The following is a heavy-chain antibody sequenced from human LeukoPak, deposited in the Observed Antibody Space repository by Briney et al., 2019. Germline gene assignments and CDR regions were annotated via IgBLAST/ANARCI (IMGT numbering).Heavy chain of an antibody. CDR3: ARDLTTEGGFDP. CDR2: IRNDGNYN. D-gene: IGHD3-22*01. Sequence: GGSLRLSCAASGFTFSAYGMHWVRQAPGKGLEWVAYIRNDGNYNYYADSVKGRFTVSRDNSKNTLYVQMNSLRAEDTAVYYCARDLTTEGGFDPWGQGTLVTVSS. J-gene: IGHJ5*02. V-gene: IGHV3-30*02. CDR1: GFTFSAYG.